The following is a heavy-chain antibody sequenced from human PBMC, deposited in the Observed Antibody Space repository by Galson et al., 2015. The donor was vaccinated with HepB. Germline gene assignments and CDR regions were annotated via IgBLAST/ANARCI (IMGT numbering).Heavy chain of an antibody. CDR3: TTDVVDTAMVGGGPY. D-gene: IGHD5-18*01. V-gene: IGHV3-15*01. Sequence: SLRLSCAASGFTFSNAWMSWVRQAPGKGLEWVGRIKSKTDGGTTEYAAPVKGRLFISRNDSKNTLYLQMSSLKTEDTAMYYCTTDVVDTAMVGGGPYWGQGTLVTVSS. J-gene: IGHJ4*02. CDR2: IKSKTDGGTT. CDR1: GFTFSNAW.